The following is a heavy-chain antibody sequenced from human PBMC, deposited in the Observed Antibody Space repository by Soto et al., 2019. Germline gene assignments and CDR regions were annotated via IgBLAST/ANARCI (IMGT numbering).Heavy chain of an antibody. J-gene: IGHJ5*02. CDR3: ARGSHLLRIYGSGFNWFDT. D-gene: IGHD3-10*01. CDR1: VGSFSGYY. V-gene: IGHV4-34*01. Sequence: SETLSLTCSFYVGSFSGYYLSWILHPPCKLLEWIGEINHSGSTNYNPSLKSRVTISVDTSKNQFSLKLSSVTAADTAVYYCARGSHLLRIYGSGFNWFDTWGQGTLVTVSS. CDR2: INHSGST.